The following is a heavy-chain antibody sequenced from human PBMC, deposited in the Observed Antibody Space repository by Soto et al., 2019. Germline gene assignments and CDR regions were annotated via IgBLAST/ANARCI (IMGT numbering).Heavy chain of an antibody. CDR3: ASPSYGSGNFY. V-gene: IGHV1-3*01. CDR1: GYTFSNYL. CDR2: INAGNGNT. Sequence: QVQLVQSGAEVKKPGASVKVSCKASGYTFSNYLLHWVRQAPGQRLEWMGWINAGNGNTKYSQKFQGRVTLTRDTTASTAYMEVSGLRSEDTAVYYCASPSYGSGNFYWGQGTLVTVSS. J-gene: IGHJ4*02. D-gene: IGHD3-10*01.